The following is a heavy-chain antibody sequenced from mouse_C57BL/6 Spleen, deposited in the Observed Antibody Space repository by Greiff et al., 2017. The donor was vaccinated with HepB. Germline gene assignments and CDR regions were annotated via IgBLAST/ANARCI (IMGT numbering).Heavy chain of an antibody. CDR2: IYPRDGST. CDR3: ARGGYYYGSSQYYFDY. CDR1: GYTFTDHT. Sequence: QVQLQQSDAELVKPGASVKISCKVSGYTFTDHTIHWMKQRPEQGLEWIGYIYPRDGSTKYNEKFKGKATLTADKSSSTAYMQLNSLTSEDSAVYFCARGGYYYGSSQYYFDYWGQGTTLTVSS. D-gene: IGHD1-1*01. J-gene: IGHJ2*01. V-gene: IGHV1-78*01.